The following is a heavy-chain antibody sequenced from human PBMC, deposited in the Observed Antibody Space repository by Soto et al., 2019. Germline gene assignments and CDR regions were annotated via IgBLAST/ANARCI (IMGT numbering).Heavy chain of an antibody. Sequence: VKVYRKASGYSNTAFLMRWGRHAPGQGLEWMGVINPGYPAGRSTTYAQKLQGRVTITADTSTSTAYMELSSLRSEDTAVYYCARGIRYSYELASPYYYGMDVWGQGTTVTVSS. D-gene: IGHD5-18*01. J-gene: IGHJ6*02. CDR2: INPGYPAGRST. CDR3: ARGIRYSYELASPYYYGMDV. V-gene: IGHV1-46*04. CDR1: GYSNTAFL.